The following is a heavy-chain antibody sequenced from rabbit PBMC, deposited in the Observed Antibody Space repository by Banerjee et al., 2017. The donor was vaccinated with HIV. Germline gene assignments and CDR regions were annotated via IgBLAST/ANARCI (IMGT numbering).Heavy chain of an antibody. CDR2: IYGGSIGST. V-gene: IGHV1S40*01. J-gene: IGHJ4*01. CDR1: GFSFTSYW. CDR3: ARDYGGITYDL. Sequence: QSLEESGGDLVKPGASLTLSCTASGFSFTSYWIWWVRQAPGKGLEWIACIYGGSIGSTHYASWAKGRFTISKTSSTTVTLQMTSLTAADTATYFCARDYGGITYDLWGPGTLVTVS. D-gene: IGHD8-1*01.